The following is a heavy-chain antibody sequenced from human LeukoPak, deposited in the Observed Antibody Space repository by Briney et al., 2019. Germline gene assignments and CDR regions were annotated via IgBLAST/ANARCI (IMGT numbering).Heavy chain of an antibody. CDR2: IFHSGTT. Sequence: SETLSLTCAVSGYSISGGYYWGWIRQPPGNGLEWIGSIFHSGTTYYNPSLRSRVTISVDTSKNQFSLKLTSVTAAGTAVYYCARLASIAAAADWYFAIWGRGTLVTVSS. CDR1: GYSISGGYY. J-gene: IGHJ2*01. V-gene: IGHV4-38-2*01. D-gene: IGHD6-13*01. CDR3: ARLASIAAAADWYFAI.